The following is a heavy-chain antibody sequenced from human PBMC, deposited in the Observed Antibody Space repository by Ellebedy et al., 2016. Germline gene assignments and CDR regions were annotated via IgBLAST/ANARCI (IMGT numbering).Heavy chain of an antibody. J-gene: IGHJ4*02. V-gene: IGHV3-21*06. CDR1: GFTFNIAG. CDR2: IVNSGRET. Sequence: GGSLRLXCAASGFTFNIAGMTWVRQAPGKGLEWVATIVNSGRETYYADPLKGRFTISRDNAMNSVYLQMDSLTVEDTAVYYCYYGHYSASWGQGTLVTVSS. CDR3: YYGHYSAS. D-gene: IGHD4-17*01.